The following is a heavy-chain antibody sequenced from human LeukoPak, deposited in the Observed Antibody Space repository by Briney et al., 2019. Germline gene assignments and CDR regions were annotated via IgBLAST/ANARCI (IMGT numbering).Heavy chain of an antibody. CDR1: GFTFSSYA. D-gene: IGHD2-21*02. V-gene: IGHV3-23*01. J-gene: IGHJ6*02. CDR3: AKDIVVVTARTMYYYYGMDV. Sequence: GGSLRLSCAASGFTFSSYAMSWVRQAPGKGLEWVSAISGSGGGTYYADSVKGRFTISRDNSKNTLYLQMNSLRAEDTAVYYCAKDIVVVTARTMYYYYGMDVWGQGTTVTVSS. CDR2: ISGSGGGT.